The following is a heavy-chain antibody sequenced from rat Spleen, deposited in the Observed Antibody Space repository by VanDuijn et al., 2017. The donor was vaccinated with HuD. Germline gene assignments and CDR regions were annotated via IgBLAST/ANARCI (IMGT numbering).Heavy chain of an antibody. J-gene: IGHJ2*01. V-gene: IGHV5-25*01. CDR1: GFTFSNCD. Sequence: EVQLVESGGGLVQPGRSMKLSCVASGFTFSNCDMAWVRQAPKKGLGWVAYISYNGVSTYYRDSVKGRFTISRDNRKSTLYLQMDSLRSEDTATYYCARHLNYPDYWGQGVMVTVSS. CDR2: ISYNGVST. CDR3: ARHLNYPDY.